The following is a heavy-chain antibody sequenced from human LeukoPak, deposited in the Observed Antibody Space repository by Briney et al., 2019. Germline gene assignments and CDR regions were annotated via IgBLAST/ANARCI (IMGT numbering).Heavy chain of an antibody. CDR1: GGTFSSYA. CDR2: IIPIFGIA. Sequence: EASVKVSCKASGGTFSSYAISWVRQAPGQGLEWMGRIIPIFGIANYAQKFQGRVTFTADKSTSTAYMELSSLRSEDTAVYYCASAAGLRNDYWGQGTLVTVSS. J-gene: IGHJ4*02. CDR3: ASAAGLRNDY. V-gene: IGHV1-69*04. D-gene: IGHD5-12*01.